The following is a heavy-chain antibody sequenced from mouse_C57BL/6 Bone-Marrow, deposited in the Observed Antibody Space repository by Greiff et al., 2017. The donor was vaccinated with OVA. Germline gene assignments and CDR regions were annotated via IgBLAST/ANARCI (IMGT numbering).Heavy chain of an antibody. Sequence: VQLQQPGAELVRPGSSVKLSCKASGYTFTSYWMAWVKQRPGQGLEWIGNIYPSDSETHYNQKFKDKATLTVDKSSSTAYMQLSSLTSEDSAVYYCARERDYDGSSPAWFAKWGQGTLVTVSA. CDR2: IYPSDSET. D-gene: IGHD1-1*01. V-gene: IGHV1-61*01. CDR1: GYTFTSYW. CDR3: ARERDYDGSSPAWFAK. J-gene: IGHJ3*01.